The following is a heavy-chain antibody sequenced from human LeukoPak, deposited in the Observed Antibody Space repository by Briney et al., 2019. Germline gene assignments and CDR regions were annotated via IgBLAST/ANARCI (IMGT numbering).Heavy chain of an antibody. Sequence: GGSLRLSCAASGFTFSSYEMNWVRQAPGKGLEWVSYISSSGSTIYYADPVKGRFTISRDNAKNSLYLQMNSLRAEDTSVYYCARAVTADAFDIWGQGTMVTVSS. CDR2: ISSSGSTI. CDR3: ARAVTADAFDI. CDR1: GFTFSSYE. J-gene: IGHJ3*02. D-gene: IGHD2-21*02. V-gene: IGHV3-48*03.